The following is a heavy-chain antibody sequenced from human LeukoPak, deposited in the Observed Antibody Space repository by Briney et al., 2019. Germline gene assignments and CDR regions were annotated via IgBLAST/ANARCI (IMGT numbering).Heavy chain of an antibody. CDR3: ARYCSSGYCWSFDY. CDR1: GFTFSNYW. CDR2: IKQDSSEK. V-gene: IGHV3-7*01. D-gene: IGHD3-22*01. J-gene: IGHJ4*02. Sequence: GSLRLSCAASGFTFSNYWMSWVRQAPGKGLEWVANIKQDSSEKFYVDSVKGRFTVSRDNAKNSLYLQMSSLRAEDTAVYFCARYCSSGYCWSFDYWGQGTLVTVSS.